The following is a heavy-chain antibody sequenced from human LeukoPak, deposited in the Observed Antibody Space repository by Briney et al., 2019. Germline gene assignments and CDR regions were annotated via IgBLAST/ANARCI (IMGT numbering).Heavy chain of an antibody. CDR1: GYTFTSNY. CDR2: ISPSGGST. CDR3: ARDNSVRDEAWWFNP. J-gene: IGHJ5*02. D-gene: IGHD5-24*01. V-gene: IGHV1-46*01. Sequence: VASLKVSCKAFGYTFTSNYMHWVRQAPGQGPEWMGVISPSGGSTIYAQKFQGRVTLTRDMSTSTDYLELSSLRSEDTAVYYCARDNSVRDEAWWFNPWGQGTLVTVFS.